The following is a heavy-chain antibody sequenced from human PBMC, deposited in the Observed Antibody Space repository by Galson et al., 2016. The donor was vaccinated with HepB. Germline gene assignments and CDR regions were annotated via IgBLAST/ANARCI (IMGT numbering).Heavy chain of an antibody. CDR1: RFPFSSRS. V-gene: IGHV3-23*01. J-gene: IGHJ4*02. D-gene: IGHD6-19*01. Sequence: SLRLSCAASRFPFSSRSMTWVRQAPGKGLDWVSSISGSGGSTYYADSVKGRFTISRDSSQNTLYLQVNSLRAEDTAVYYCAGRHSQWPHWGQGTLVTVSS. CDR3: AGRHSQWPH. CDR2: ISGSGGST.